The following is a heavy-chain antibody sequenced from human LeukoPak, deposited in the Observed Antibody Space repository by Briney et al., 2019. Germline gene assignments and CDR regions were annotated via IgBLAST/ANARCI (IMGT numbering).Heavy chain of an antibody. Sequence: GGSLRLSCAASGFTFSRYWMHWVRQAPGKGLVWVSRINTDGRTITYADSVKGRFTISRDNAKNTLYLQMNSLRAEDTAVYYCARSVAGYSSSWYFDYWGQETLVTVSS. D-gene: IGHD6-13*01. CDR3: ARSVAGYSSSWYFDY. J-gene: IGHJ4*02. CDR1: GFTFSRYW. V-gene: IGHV3-74*01. CDR2: INTDGRTI.